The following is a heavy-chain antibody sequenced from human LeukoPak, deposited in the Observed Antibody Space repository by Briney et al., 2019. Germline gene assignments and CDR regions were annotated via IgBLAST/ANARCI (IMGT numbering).Heavy chain of an antibody. CDR3: ARGGGYDFDY. CDR1: GDSVSSNSAA. CDR2: TYYRSKWRN. V-gene: IGHV6-1*01. Sequence: SQTLSLTCAISGDSVSSNSAAWNWIRQSPSRGLEWLGRTYYRSKWRNDYAVSVKSRLIINADTSKNHISLQLNSVTPEDTALYYCARGGGYDFDYWGQGTLVTVSS. J-gene: IGHJ4*02. D-gene: IGHD5-12*01.